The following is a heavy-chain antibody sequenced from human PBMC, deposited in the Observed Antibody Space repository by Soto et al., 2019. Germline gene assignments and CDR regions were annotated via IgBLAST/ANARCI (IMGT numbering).Heavy chain of an antibody. Sequence: GGSLRLSCAASGFTFSSYAMSWVRQAPGKGLEWVSAISGSGGSTYYADSVKGRFTISRDNSKNTLYLQMSSLRAEDTAVYYCARETPYCSGGSCYSGFDAFDIWGQGTMVTVSS. D-gene: IGHD2-15*01. V-gene: IGHV3-23*01. CDR3: ARETPYCSGGSCYSGFDAFDI. J-gene: IGHJ3*02. CDR2: ISGSGGST. CDR1: GFTFSSYA.